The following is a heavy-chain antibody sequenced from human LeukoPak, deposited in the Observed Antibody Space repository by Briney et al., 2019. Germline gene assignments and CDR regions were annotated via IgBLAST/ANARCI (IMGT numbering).Heavy chain of an antibody. CDR2: IYYSGST. V-gene: IGHV4-59*01. J-gene: IGHJ5*02. D-gene: IGHD3-3*01. Sequence: PSETLSLTCTVSGGSISSYYWSWIRQPPGKGLEWIGYIYYSGSTNYNPSLKSRATISVDTSKNQFSLKLSSVTAADTAVYYCARGVTILGWFDPWGQGTLVTVSS. CDR1: GGSISSYY. CDR3: ARGVTILGWFDP.